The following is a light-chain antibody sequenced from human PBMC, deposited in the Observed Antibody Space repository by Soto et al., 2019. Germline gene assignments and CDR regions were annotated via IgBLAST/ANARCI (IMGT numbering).Light chain of an antibody. CDR1: QSVSSTY. V-gene: IGKV3-20*01. CDR2: GAS. J-gene: IGKJ5*01. Sequence: EIVLPQSHGTMSLSPGESSTLSCRASQSVSSTYLAWYQQKPGQAHRLLLYGASSRATGIPDRFSGSGSGTDFTLTISRLEPEEFAVYFCQQSGNSPLTFGKGKRLEIK. CDR3: QQSGNSPLT.